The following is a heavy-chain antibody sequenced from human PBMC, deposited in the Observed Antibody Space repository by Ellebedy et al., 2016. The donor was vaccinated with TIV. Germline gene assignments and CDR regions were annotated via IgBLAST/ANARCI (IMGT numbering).Heavy chain of an antibody. Sequence: SGPTLVKPTQTPTLACTFSGFSLSTSGVGVGWIRQPPGKALEWLALIYWNDDKRYSPSLKSRLTITKDTSKNQVVLTMTNMDPVDTATYYCARSPYGSPSDWFDPWGQGTLVTVSS. CDR2: IYWNDDK. D-gene: IGHD3-10*01. J-gene: IGHJ5*02. V-gene: IGHV2-5*01. CDR1: GFSLSTSGVG. CDR3: ARSPYGSPSDWFDP.